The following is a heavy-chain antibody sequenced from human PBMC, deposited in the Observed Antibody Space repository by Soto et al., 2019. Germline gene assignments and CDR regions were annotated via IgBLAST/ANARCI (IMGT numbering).Heavy chain of an antibody. CDR2: IYHSGST. CDR1: GGSISSSNW. CDR3: ARVAVVPAANVGVVTGD. J-gene: IGHJ4*02. V-gene: IGHV4-4*02. Sequence: QVQLQESGPGLVKPSGTLSLTCAVSGGSISSSNWWSWVRQPPGKGLEWIGEIYHSGSTNYNPSLKTRVTISVDQSKNQFSLKLSSVTAADTAVYSCARVAVVPAANVGVVTGDWGQGTLVTVSS. D-gene: IGHD2-2*01.